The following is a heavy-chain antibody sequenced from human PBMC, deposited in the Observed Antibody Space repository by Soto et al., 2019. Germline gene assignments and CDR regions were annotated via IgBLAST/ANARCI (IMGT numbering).Heavy chain of an antibody. V-gene: IGHV3-23*01. CDR1: GFNFSTYA. J-gene: IGHJ4*02. Sequence: GSLRLSCGASGFNFSTYAMSWVRQAPGKGLDWVSSISATGGNTYYADSVKGRFTISRDNSKDTLNLQMNSLGAEDTAIYYCAKVRLTTKGPFDSWGQGTLVTVS. CDR3: AKVRLTTKGPFDS. D-gene: IGHD4-17*01. CDR2: ISATGGNT.